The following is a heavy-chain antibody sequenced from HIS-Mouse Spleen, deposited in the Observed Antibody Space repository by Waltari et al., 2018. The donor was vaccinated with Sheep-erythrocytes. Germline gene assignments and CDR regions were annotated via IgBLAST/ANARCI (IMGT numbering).Heavy chain of an antibody. CDR2: ISSSSSYI. CDR1: RFTFSSYS. V-gene: IGHV3-21*01. Sequence: EVQLVESGGGLVKPGGSLRLSCAASRFTFSSYSMNWVRQAPGKGLEWASSISSSSSYIYYADSVKGRFTISRDNAKNSLYLQMNSLRAEDTAVYYCARVASGATFDYWGQGTLVTVSS. D-gene: IGHD1-26*01. J-gene: IGHJ4*02. CDR3: ARVASGATFDY.